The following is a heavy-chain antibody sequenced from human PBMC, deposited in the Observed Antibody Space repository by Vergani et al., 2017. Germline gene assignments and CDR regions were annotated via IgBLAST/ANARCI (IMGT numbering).Heavy chain of an antibody. D-gene: IGHD1-26*01. CDR2: ISYDGSNK. V-gene: IGHV3-30*18. CDR3: AKDPCGSFNYYYCGMDV. CDR1: GFTLSSYG. Sequence: QVQLVESGGGVVQPGRSLRLSCAASGFTLSSYGMHWVRQAPGKGLEWVAVISYDGSNKYYADSVKGRFTISRDNSKNTLYLQMNSLRAEDTAVYYCAKDPCGSFNYYYCGMDVWGQGTTVTVSS. J-gene: IGHJ6*02.